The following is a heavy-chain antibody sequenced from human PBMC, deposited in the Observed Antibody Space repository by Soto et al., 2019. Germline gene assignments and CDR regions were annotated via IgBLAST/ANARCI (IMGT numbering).Heavy chain of an antibody. CDR2: IQSKTDGGTS. CDR1: GFTFSNAW. J-gene: IGHJ4*02. D-gene: IGHD1-26*01. V-gene: IGHV3-15*07. CDR3: ATDVRDTGSAGTLDN. Sequence: EVQLVESGGGLVKPGGSLRLSCAASGFTFSNAWMNWVRQAPGKGLEWVGRIQSKTDGGTSVYAAPVKGRFIISRDDSKNTLFLEMNSLKIEDTVVYFCATDVRDTGSAGTLDNWGQGTQVTVSP.